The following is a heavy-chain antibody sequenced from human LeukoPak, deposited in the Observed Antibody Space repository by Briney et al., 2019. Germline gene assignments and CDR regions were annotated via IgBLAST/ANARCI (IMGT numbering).Heavy chain of an antibody. V-gene: IGHV4-31*03. J-gene: IGHJ3*02. CDR1: GFSISSSDYY. D-gene: IGHD3-22*01. CDR2: ISYSGST. Sequence: TLSLTCTVSGFSISSSDYYWSWIRQHPTKGLEWIGYISYSGSTYYNPSLKSRVTISEDTSKNHFSLRLSSVTAADTAVYYCARNFDSYNAFDIWGQGTMVTVSS. CDR3: ARNFDSYNAFDI.